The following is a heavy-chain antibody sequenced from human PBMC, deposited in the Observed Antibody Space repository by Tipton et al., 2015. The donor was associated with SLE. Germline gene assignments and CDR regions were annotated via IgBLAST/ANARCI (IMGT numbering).Heavy chain of an antibody. V-gene: IGHV4-39*07. CDR3: ARHVDPTDYYYYAVDV. CDR2: IYNSGNT. J-gene: IGHJ6*02. Sequence: TLSLTCGVSGGSISRSNFYWAWIRQAPGKGLEWIGSIYNSGNTYYNASLKSRVTISVDTSKNQFSLRLSSVSAADTAVYYCARHVDPTDYYYYAVDVWGQGTTVTVSS. CDR1: GGSISRSNFY.